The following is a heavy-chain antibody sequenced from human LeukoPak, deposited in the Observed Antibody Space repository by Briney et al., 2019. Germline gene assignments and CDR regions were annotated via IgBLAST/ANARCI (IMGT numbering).Heavy chain of an antibody. CDR2: INHSGST. J-gene: IGHJ4*02. CDR1: GGSLSSYY. V-gene: IGHV4-34*01. CDR3: ASMKFYYDSSGYYEENNFDY. Sequence: SETLSLTCTVSGGSLSSYYWSWVHQPPGKGLEGIGEINHSGSTNYNPSLKSRVTISVDTSKNQFSLKLSSVTAADTAVYYCASMKFYYDSSGYYEENNFDYWGQGTLVTVSS. D-gene: IGHD3-22*01.